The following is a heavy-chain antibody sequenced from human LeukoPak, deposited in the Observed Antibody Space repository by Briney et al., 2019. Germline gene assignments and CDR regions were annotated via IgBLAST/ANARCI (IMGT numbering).Heavy chain of an antibody. CDR3: ARGLRYFDWLLADAFDI. CDR2: INTNSGGT. CDR1: GYTFTGYY. V-gene: IGHV1-2*04. Sequence: ASVKVSCKASGYTFTGYYMHWVRRAPGQGLEWMGWINTNSGGTNYAQKSQGWVTMTRDTSISTAYMELSRLRSDDTAVYYCARGLRYFDWLLADAFDICGQGTMVTVSS. D-gene: IGHD3-9*01. J-gene: IGHJ3*02.